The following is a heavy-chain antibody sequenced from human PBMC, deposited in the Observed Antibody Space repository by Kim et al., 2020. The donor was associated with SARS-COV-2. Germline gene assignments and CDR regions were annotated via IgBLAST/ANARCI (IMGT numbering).Heavy chain of an antibody. J-gene: IGHJ4*02. Sequence: ASVKVSCKGSGYTLTGHHINWVRQAPGQGFEWMGWINGNSGGTNYAQTFQGRVTLTRDTSINTAYMELSNLRSDDTAVYYCARAFSYYSFDYRGQGTQVTVSS. D-gene: IGHD3-10*01. CDR1: GYTLTGHH. CDR3: ARAFSYYSFDY. CDR2: INGNSGGT. V-gene: IGHV1-2*02.